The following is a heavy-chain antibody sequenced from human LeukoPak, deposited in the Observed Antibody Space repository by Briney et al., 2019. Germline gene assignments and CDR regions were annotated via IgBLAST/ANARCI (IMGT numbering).Heavy chain of an antibody. Sequence: SETQSLTCTVSGFSVTTDSYCWGWIRQPPGKGLEWIGYDYCGGNTNYDPSLKRRVTISVDTSKNQSSLTLTSVTAADTAVYFCARDHFGSLDSWGQGILVTVSS. D-gene: IGHD3-10*01. CDR3: ARDHFGSLDS. J-gene: IGHJ4*02. CDR1: GFSVTTDSYC. CDR2: DYCGGNT. V-gene: IGHV4-61*01.